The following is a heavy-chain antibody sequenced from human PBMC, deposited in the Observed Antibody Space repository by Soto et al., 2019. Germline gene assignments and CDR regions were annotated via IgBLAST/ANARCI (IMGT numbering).Heavy chain of an antibody. J-gene: IGHJ4*02. CDR2: INHSGST. CDR3: ARGKSGYYDDFDY. D-gene: IGHD3-3*01. CDR1: GGSFSGYY. V-gene: IGHV4-34*01. Sequence: SETLSLTCAVYGGSFSGYYWSWIRQPPGKGLEWIGEINHSGSTNYNPSLKSRVTISVDTSKNQFSLKLSSVTAADTAVYYCARGKSGYYDDFDYWGQGTLVTVSS.